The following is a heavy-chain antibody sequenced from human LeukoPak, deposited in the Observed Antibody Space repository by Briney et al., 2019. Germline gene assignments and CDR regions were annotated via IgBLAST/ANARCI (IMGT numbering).Heavy chain of an antibody. D-gene: IGHD4-17*01. Sequence: ASVKVSCKASGYTFTNYGISWVRQAPGQGLEWLGWIGPYNGNTYYAQNFQGRVTMTTDTATSTVYMELMSLRSDDTAVYYCARLAMVTPSGWDYWGQGTLVTVSS. CDR3: ARLAMVTPSGWDY. J-gene: IGHJ4*02. CDR2: IGPYNGNT. CDR1: GYTFTNYG. V-gene: IGHV1-18*01.